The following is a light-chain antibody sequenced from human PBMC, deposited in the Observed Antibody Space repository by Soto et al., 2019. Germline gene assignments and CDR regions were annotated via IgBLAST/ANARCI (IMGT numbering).Light chain of an antibody. CDR3: QQANSFPYT. J-gene: IGKJ2*01. Sequence: DIQMTQSPSFVSASVGDRVTISCRASQDISTWLAWYQQNPGKAPKLLIHSAITLQSGVPSRFSGSGSGTDFTLTINSLQPEDFATYYCQQANSFPYTFGQGTKLEMK. V-gene: IGKV1-12*01. CDR2: SAI. CDR1: QDISTW.